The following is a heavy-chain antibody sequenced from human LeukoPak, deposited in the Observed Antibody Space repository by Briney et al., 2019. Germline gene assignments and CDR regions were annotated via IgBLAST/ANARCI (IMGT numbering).Heavy chain of an antibody. CDR2: IYPGDSET. CDR1: GYSFTNNC. J-gene: IGHJ6*02. Sequence: GESLKISCKGSGYSFTNNCIGWVRQMPGKGLEWMGIIYPGDSETIYSPSFQGQVTISVDKSITTAYLQWSSLKASDSAIYFCARRSRSTEYYYALDVWGQGTTVTVSS. V-gene: IGHV5-51*01. CDR3: ARRSRSTEYYYALDV. D-gene: IGHD2-2*01.